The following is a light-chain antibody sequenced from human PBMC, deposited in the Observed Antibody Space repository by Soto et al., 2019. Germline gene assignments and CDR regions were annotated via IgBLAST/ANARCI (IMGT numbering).Light chain of an antibody. CDR1: SSDVGGYNY. V-gene: IGLV2-14*01. CDR3: SSYTSRSTLTV. J-gene: IGLJ1*01. CDR2: DVS. Sequence: QSALTQPASESGSPGQSITISCTGTSSDVGGYNYVSWYQQHPGKAPKLLIYDVSNRPSGVSNRFSGSKSGNTASLTISGLQAEDEADYYCSSYTSRSTLTVFGTGTKLTVL.